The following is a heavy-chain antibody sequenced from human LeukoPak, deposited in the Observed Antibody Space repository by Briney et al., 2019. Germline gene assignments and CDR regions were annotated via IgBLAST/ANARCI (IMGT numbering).Heavy chain of an antibody. Sequence: PGGSLRLSCAASGFIFRGYWMHWVRQAPGKGLVWVSRINSDGSSTNYADSVKGRFTVSRDNAKNTLYLQVNSLRAEDTAVYYCAKAVYSNDSYYSFDHWGQGTLVTVSS. CDR1: GFIFRGYW. V-gene: IGHV3-74*01. D-gene: IGHD4-11*01. CDR3: AKAVYSNDSYYSFDH. CDR2: INSDGSST. J-gene: IGHJ4*02.